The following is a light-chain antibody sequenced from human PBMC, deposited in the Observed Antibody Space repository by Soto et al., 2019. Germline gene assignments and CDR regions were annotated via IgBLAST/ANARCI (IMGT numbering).Light chain of an antibody. Sequence: QSALTQPASVSGSPGQSITISCTGTSIDVGAYNFVSWHQQHPGKAPKLMIYNVYDRPSGISYRFSGSKSGNTASLTISGLQGEDEADYYCSAYTVSRTYVFGTGTKVTAL. CDR2: NVY. V-gene: IGLV2-14*03. CDR3: SAYTVSRTYV. CDR1: SIDVGAYNF. J-gene: IGLJ1*01.